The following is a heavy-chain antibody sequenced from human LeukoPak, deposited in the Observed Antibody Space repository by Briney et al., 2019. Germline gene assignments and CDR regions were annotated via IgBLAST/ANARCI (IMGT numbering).Heavy chain of an antibody. CDR3: ASVSSNVC. Sequence: ASVKVSCKASGYTFTGYYMHGVRQAPGQGREWGGWINPNSGGTNYAQNFQGRVTMTRDTSISTAYMELSRLRSDDTAVYYCASVSSNVCWGQGTLVTVSS. CDR2: INPNSGGT. J-gene: IGHJ4*02. V-gene: IGHV1-2*02. CDR1: GYTFTGYY. D-gene: IGHD2-8*01.